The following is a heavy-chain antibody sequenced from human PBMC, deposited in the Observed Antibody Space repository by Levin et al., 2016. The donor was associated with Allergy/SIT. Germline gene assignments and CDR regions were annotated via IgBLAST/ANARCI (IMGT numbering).Heavy chain of an antibody. V-gene: IGHV4-31*03. D-gene: IGHD6-13*01. CDR3: ATYASSWFYFDY. CDR2: IYDSGST. Sequence: SETLSLTCTVSGDSISRGGYYWSWIRQHPGKGLEWIGYIYDSGSTYYNPSLRSRVSMSVDTSKNQFSLKLTSVTAADTAVYYCATYASSWFYFDYWGQGTLVTVSS. CDR1: GDSISRGGYY. J-gene: IGHJ4*02.